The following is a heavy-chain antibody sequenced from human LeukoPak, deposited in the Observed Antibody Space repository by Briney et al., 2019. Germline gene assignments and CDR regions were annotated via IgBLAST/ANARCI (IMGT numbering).Heavy chain of an antibody. CDR2: IYPRDSDT. D-gene: IGHD3-10*01. Sequence: GNSLKISCQGFGYSFATYWIGWVRQVPGKGLESMGNIYPRDSDTRYSPAFRGQVSISVDKSISTASLQWSSLKASDSATYYCVRRNYYGSGSHYSHFDYWGQGTLVTVSS. CDR3: VRRNYYGSGSHYSHFDY. V-gene: IGHV5-51*01. CDR1: GYSFATYW. J-gene: IGHJ4*02.